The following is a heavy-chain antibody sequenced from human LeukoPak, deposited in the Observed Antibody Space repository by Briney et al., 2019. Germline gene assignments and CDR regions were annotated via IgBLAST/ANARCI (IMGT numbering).Heavy chain of an antibody. D-gene: IGHD3-10*01. Sequence: GASVKVSCKASGGTFSSYAISWVRQAPGQGLEWMGGIIPIFGTANYAQKFQGRATLTTDTSTSTAYMELRSLRSDDTAVYYCARHFYGSGTYYHFDYWGQGTLVTVSS. J-gene: IGHJ4*02. CDR2: IIPIFGTA. CDR3: ARHFYGSGTYYHFDY. V-gene: IGHV1-69*05. CDR1: GGTFSSYA.